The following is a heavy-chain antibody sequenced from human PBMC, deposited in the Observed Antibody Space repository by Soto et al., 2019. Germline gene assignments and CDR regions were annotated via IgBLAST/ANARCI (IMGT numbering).Heavy chain of an antibody. V-gene: IGHV4-31*03. J-gene: IGHJ4*02. Sequence: SETLSLTCTVSGGSISSGCYYWSWIRQHPGKGLEWIGYIYYSGSTYYNPSLKSRVTISVDTSKNQFSLKLSSVTAADTAVYYCARDRGRYNWNYGAAEFDYWGQGTLVTVSS. CDR3: ARDRGRYNWNYGAAEFDY. D-gene: IGHD1-7*01. CDR1: GGSISSGCYY. CDR2: IYYSGST.